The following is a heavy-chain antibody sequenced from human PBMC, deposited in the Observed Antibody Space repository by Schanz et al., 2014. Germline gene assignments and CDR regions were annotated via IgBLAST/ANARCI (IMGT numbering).Heavy chain of an antibody. CDR2: ISDSGTYT. Sequence: VQLLESGGGLVQPGGSLRLSCAASGFVFGDYYMTWIRQAPGKGLEWLSYISDSGTYTNYADSVKGRFTISRDNAKSSLYLQMNSLRVEDTAVYYCAASSGWHPSTDYWGQGTLVTDSS. J-gene: IGHJ4*02. CDR1: GFVFGDYY. V-gene: IGHV3-11*03. D-gene: IGHD6-19*01. CDR3: AASSGWHPSTDY.